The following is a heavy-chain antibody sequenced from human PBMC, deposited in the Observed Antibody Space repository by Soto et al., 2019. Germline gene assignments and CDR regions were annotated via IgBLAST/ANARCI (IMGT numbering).Heavy chain of an antibody. V-gene: IGHV3-23*01. CDR2: ISGSGAST. CDR3: AKRFGVGGTPNFDY. CDR1: GFTFSTYA. J-gene: IGHJ4*02. Sequence: EVQLLESGGGVVQPGGSLRLSCAASGFTFSTYAMNWVRQAPGKGLEWVAAISGSGASTYYADSVKGRFTISRDNSKNTLFLQINSLRAEDAAIYYCAKRFGVGGTPNFDYWGQGTLVTVSS. D-gene: IGHD2-15*01.